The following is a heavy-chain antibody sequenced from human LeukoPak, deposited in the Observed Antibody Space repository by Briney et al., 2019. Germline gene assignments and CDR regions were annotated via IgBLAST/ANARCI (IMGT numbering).Heavy chain of an antibody. Sequence: GGSLRLSCAASGFTFSSYAMSWVRQAPGKGLEWVSAISGSGGSTYYADSVKGRFTISRDNSKNTLYLQMNSLRAEDTAMYYCARGSDCSGGSCYSYDAFDIWGQGTMVTVSS. D-gene: IGHD2-15*01. J-gene: IGHJ3*02. V-gene: IGHV3-23*01. CDR1: GFTFSSYA. CDR3: ARGSDCSGGSCYSYDAFDI. CDR2: ISGSGGST.